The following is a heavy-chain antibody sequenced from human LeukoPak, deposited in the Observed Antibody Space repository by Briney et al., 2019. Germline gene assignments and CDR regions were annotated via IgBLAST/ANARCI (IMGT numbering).Heavy chain of an antibody. Sequence: SETLSLTCIVSGGSISSYYWSWIRQPAGKGLEWIGRIYGSGGTNYNSSLKSRVTMSADTSKNQFSLKLSSVTAADTAVYYCAREGITIFGVVIPYYMDVWGKGTTVTVSS. CDR1: GGSISSYY. CDR3: AREGITIFGVVIPYYMDV. CDR2: IYGSGGT. V-gene: IGHV4-4*07. D-gene: IGHD3-3*01. J-gene: IGHJ6*03.